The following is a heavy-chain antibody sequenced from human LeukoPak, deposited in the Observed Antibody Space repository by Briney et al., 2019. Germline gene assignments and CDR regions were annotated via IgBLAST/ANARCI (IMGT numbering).Heavy chain of an antibody. D-gene: IGHD6-19*01. V-gene: IGHV1-2*02. J-gene: IGHJ4*02. CDR2: INPNSGGT. Sequence: GAAVKISCKASGYTFTGYNMHWVRQAPGQGLEWMGWINPNSGGTNYPQKLQGRVTMTRDTSISTAYVELSSLTSDDTAVYYCARAHSAWYFDYWGQGTLVTVSS. CDR1: GYTFTGYN. CDR3: ARAHSAWYFDY.